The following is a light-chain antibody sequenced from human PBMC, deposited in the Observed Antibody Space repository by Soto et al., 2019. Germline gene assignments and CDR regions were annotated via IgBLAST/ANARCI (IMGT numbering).Light chain of an antibody. Sequence: EIVMTQSPATLSVSPGERATLCCRASQSVSSNLAWYQHKPCQTPRLLICDTSTRATGVPARFSGSGSGTDFTLTISSLEPEDFAVYYCQQRSNWITFGQGTRLEIK. CDR1: QSVSSN. J-gene: IGKJ5*01. CDR3: QQRSNWIT. CDR2: DTS. V-gene: IGKV3-11*01.